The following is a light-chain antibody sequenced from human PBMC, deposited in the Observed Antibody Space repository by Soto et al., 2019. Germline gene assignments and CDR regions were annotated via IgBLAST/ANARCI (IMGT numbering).Light chain of an antibody. CDR3: HQRANWPYT. J-gene: IGKJ2*01. V-gene: IGKV3-11*01. CDR2: DAT. Sequence: EIALTQSPATLSLSPGERATLSCRASQSVSSYVAWYQQKPGQPPRLLIQDATNRATGIPARFSGSGSGTDFTLTSSSLEPEDFAVYYCHQRANWPYTFGQGTNLEIK. CDR1: QSVSSY.